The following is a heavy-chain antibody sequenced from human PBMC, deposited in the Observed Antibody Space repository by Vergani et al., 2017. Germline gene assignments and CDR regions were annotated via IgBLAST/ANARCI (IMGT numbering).Heavy chain of an antibody. CDR2: IYYSGST. CDR1: GGSISSGGYS. D-gene: IGHD6-19*01. V-gene: IGHV4-30-2*05. Sequence: QLQLQESGSGLVKPSQTLSLTCAVSGGSISSGGYSWSWIRQPPGKGLEWIGYIYYSGSTYYNPSLKSRVTISVDTSKNQFSLKLSSVTAADTAVYYCARAGIAVAGPLPDYWGQGTLVTVSS. CDR3: ARAGIAVAGPLPDY. J-gene: IGHJ4*02.